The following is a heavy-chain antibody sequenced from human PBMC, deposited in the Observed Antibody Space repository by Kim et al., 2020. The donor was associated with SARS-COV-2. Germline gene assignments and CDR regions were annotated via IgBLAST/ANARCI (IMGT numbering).Heavy chain of an antibody. V-gene: IGHV1-69*04. J-gene: IGHJ3*02. D-gene: IGHD3-10*01. CDR1: GGTFSSYA. CDR3: ARFKFLGSGSLKPYDAFDI. Sequence: SVKVSCKASGGTFSSYAISWVRQAPGQGLEWMGRIIPILGIANYAQKFQGRVTITADKSTSTAYMELSSLRSEDTAVYYCARFKFLGSGSLKPYDAFDIWGQGTMVTVSS. CDR2: IIPILGIA.